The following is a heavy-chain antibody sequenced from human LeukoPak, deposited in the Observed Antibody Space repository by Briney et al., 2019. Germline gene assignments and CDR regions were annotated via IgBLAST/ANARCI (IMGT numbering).Heavy chain of an antibody. CDR1: GFAFSNYA. D-gene: IGHD5-18*01. J-gene: IGHJ4*02. V-gene: IGHV3-23*01. CDR3: AKNAGYSYGLYYFDY. CDR2: LISSGTIT. Sequence: PGGSLRLSCAASGFAFSNYAMGWVRQAPGKGLEWVSSLISSGTITYYADSVKGRFTISRDNSKNTVHLQMDSLRAEDSAVYYCAKNAGYSYGLYYFDYWGQGTLVTVSS.